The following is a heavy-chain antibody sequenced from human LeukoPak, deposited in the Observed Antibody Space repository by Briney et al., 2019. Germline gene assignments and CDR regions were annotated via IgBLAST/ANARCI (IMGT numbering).Heavy chain of an antibody. CDR1: GFTFSSYA. CDR2: ISGSGGST. V-gene: IGHV3-23*01. D-gene: IGHD3-16*02. J-gene: IGHJ4*02. CDR3: ASADYDYVWGSYRPGN. Sequence: GGSLRLSCAAPGFTFSSYAMSWVRQAPGKGLEWVSAISGSGGSTYYADSVKGRFTISRDNSKNTLYLQMNSLRAEDTAVYYCASADYDYVWGSYRPGNWGQGTLVTVSS.